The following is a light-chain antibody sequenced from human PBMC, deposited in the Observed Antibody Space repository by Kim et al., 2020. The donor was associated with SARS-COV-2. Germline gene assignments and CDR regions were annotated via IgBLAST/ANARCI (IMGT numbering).Light chain of an antibody. J-gene: IGLJ2*01. Sequence: QPVLTQPPSVSGAPGQRVTISCTGSSSNIGAGYDVHWYQHLPGTAPKLLIYVNTNRPSGVPDRFSGSKSGTSASLAITGLQAEDEADYYCQSYDSSLSGVVFGGGTQLTVL. CDR2: VNT. V-gene: IGLV1-40*01. CDR3: QSYDSSLSGVV. CDR1: SSNIGAGYD.